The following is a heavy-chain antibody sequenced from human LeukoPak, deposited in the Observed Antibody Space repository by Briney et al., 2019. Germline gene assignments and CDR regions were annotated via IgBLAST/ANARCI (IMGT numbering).Heavy chain of an antibody. Sequence: SETLPLTCTVSGGSISSSDYYWSRIRQPPEKGLEWIGYIYYSGSTYYNPSLKSRVTISVDTSKNQFSLKLSSVTAADTAVYYCARVPRGGYFDYWGQGTLVTVSS. V-gene: IGHV4-30-4*08. CDR3: ARVPRGGYFDY. CDR2: IYYSGST. D-gene: IGHD3-16*01. CDR1: GGSISSSDYY. J-gene: IGHJ4*02.